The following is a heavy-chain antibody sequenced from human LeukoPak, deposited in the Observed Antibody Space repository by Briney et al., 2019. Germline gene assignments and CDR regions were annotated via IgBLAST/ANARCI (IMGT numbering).Heavy chain of an antibody. CDR1: GGSFSGYY. J-gene: IGHJ6*03. CDR2: INHSGST. CDR3: ASGHYYDSSGYPKNYYYYYMDV. Sequence: SETLSLTCAVYGGSFSGYYWSWIRQPPGKGLEWIGEINHSGSTNYNPPLKSRVTISVDTSKNQFSLKLSSVTAADTAVYYCASGHYYDSSGYPKNYYYYYMDVWGKGTTVTVSS. D-gene: IGHD3-22*01. V-gene: IGHV4-34*01.